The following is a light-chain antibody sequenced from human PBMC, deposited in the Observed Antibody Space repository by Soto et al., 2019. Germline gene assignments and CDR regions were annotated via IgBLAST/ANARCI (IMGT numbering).Light chain of an antibody. CDR1: QSISTY. V-gene: IGKV3-11*01. Sequence: EVLLTQSPATLSLSPGESVTLSCRASQSISTYLAWYQQKSGQAPRLLIYDASYRATGIPARFSGSGSGTDFTLTISSLEPEDFAVYHCQQYGSSPITFGQGTRLEIK. CDR2: DAS. CDR3: QQYGSSPIT. J-gene: IGKJ5*01.